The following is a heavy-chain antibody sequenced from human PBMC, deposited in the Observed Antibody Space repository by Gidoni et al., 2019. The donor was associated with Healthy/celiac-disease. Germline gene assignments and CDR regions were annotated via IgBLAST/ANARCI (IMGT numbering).Heavy chain of an antibody. D-gene: IGHD3-3*01. CDR1: GGSISSSNW. J-gene: IGHJ3*02. Sequence: AVSGGSISSSNWWSWVRQPPGKGLEWIGEIYHSGSTNYNPSLKSRVTISVDKSKNQFSLKLSSVTAADTAVYYCARDLWGLSQLRFLEWSPGNDAFDIWGQGTMVTVSS. CDR3: ARDLWGLSQLRFLEWSPGNDAFDI. CDR2: IYHSGST. V-gene: IGHV4-4*02.